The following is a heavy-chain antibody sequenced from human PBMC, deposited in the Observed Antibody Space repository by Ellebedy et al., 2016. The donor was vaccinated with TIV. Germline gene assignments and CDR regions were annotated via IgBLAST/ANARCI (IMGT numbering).Heavy chain of an antibody. CDR2: FNPIDGST. CDR3: ARDLGMIVGPKDY. V-gene: IGHV1-46*03. CDR1: GYTFRTYY. Sequence: ASVKVSXXTSGYTFRTYYTHWVRQAPGQGLEWMGFFNPIDGSTNYAQKFQGRFTITTDTSTSTVYMELSSLTSEDTAVYYCARDLGMIVGPKDYWGQGTLVTVSS. D-gene: IGHD3-22*01. J-gene: IGHJ4*02.